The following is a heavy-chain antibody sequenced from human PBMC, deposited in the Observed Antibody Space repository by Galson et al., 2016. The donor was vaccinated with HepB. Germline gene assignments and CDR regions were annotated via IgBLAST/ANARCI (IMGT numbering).Heavy chain of an antibody. J-gene: IGHJ4*02. CDR3: AGTSGSYYGPFDY. CDR1: GLTVSSDL. D-gene: IGHD3-22*01. V-gene: IGHV3-53*01. CDR2: FYNGGNI. Sequence: SLRLSCAASGLTVSSDLMTWVRRPPGKGLELVSLFYNGGNIYYADSVKGRFTISRDNSKNTLYLHMRSLRVEDTAVYYCAGTSGSYYGPFDYWGQGTLLAVSS.